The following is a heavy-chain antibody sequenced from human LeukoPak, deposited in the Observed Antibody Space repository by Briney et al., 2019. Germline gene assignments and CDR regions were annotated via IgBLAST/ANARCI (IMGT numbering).Heavy chain of an antibody. D-gene: IGHD3-22*01. J-gene: IGHJ4*02. Sequence: GGSLRLSCAASGFTFSSYGMHWVRQAPGKGLEWVSYISSSGDTIYYADSVKGRFTISRDNAKKSLYLQMNSLRAEDTAVYYCARDYYDSGGLDYWGQGTLVTVSS. CDR1: GFTFSSYG. CDR3: ARDYYDSGGLDY. CDR2: ISSSGDTI. V-gene: IGHV3-48*04.